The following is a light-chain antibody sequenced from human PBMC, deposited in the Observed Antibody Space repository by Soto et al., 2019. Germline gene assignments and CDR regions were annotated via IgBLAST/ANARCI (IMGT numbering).Light chain of an antibody. CDR2: GAS. CDR1: QSVSNNY. CDR3: QQYGSSGT. V-gene: IGKV3-20*01. Sequence: EITLTQSPDTLSLSPGERATLSCSASQSVSNNYLAWYQQKPGQAPRPLIYGASNRATGIPDRFSGSGSGTDFTLTISRLEPEDFAVYYCQQYGSSGTFGQGTKVDIK. J-gene: IGKJ1*01.